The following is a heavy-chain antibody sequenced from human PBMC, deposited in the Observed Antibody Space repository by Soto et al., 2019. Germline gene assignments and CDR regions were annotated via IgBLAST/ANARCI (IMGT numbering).Heavy chain of an antibody. D-gene: IGHD2-15*01. CDR3: TRPFDCSGDACYSGWYYYYGMDV. V-gene: IGHV3-73*01. J-gene: IGHJ6*02. Sequence: EVQLVESGGGSVQPGGSLKLSCAASGFTFSGSAMHWVRQASGKGLEWVGRIGIKANNYATAYAASVKGRFIISRDDSNNTAHRQINSLKTEDTAVYYCTRPFDCSGDACYSGWYYYYGMDVWGQGTTVTVSS. CDR1: GFTFSGSA. CDR2: IGIKANNYAT.